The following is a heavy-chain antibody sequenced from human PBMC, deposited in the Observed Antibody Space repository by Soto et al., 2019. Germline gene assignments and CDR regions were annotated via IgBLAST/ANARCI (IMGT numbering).Heavy chain of an antibody. D-gene: IGHD2-21*02. V-gene: IGHV3-30-3*01. Sequence: QVQLVESGGGVVQPGRSLRLSCAASGFTFSSYAMHWVRQAPGKGLEWVAVISYDGSNKYYADSVKGRFTISRDNSKNTLYLQMNSLRAEDTAVYYCARELPYWGGDCRDYGMDVWGQGTTVTVSS. CDR1: GFTFSSYA. CDR2: ISYDGSNK. J-gene: IGHJ6*02. CDR3: ARELPYWGGDCRDYGMDV.